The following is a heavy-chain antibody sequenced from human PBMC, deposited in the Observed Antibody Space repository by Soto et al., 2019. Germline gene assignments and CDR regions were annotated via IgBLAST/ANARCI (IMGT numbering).Heavy chain of an antibody. J-gene: IGHJ1*01. Sequence: EAQLVESGGGLVKPGGSLRLSCVASGFKFSNEWMSWVGQAPGKGLEWVGRIKSRADGGATSFATAVKGRFHISRDDSKSTLALQLNNMQTDGTAVDYSNTQIVAEATVYEHCGHGTLVIGAS. D-gene: IGHD1-26*01. CDR3: NTQIVAEATVYEH. V-gene: IGHV3-15*01. CDR2: IKSRADGGAT. CDR1: GFKFSNEW.